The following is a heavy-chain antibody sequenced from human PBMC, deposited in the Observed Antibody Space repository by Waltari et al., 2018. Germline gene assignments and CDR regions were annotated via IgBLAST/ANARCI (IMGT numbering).Heavy chain of an antibody. CDR3: AKVGDYDFWSATGGYMDV. D-gene: IGHD3-3*01. V-gene: IGHV3-23*01. CDR1: GVACSPYA. J-gene: IGHJ6*03. Sequence: EVQLLESGGTFAQPGGSLLLSCAASGVACSPYAVRCGRQAPGRGLEWVSSISSSTVSIYYADSVRARFTISRANSRNTLYLQMNSLKAADTAVYYCAKVGDYDFWSATGGYMDVWGKGTTVTISS. CDR2: ISSSTVSI.